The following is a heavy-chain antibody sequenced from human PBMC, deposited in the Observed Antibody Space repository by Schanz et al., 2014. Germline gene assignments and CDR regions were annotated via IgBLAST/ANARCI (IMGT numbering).Heavy chain of an antibody. J-gene: IGHJ4*02. Sequence: EVQLVESGGGLVQPGGSLRLSCAASGFTFRGYAMSWVRQAPGRGLEWVSAISGSGGSTYYADSVKGRFTISRDNAKNSLFLQMNSLRAEDTAVYYCARKVVATIGGYYDNWGQGTLVIVSS. CDR2: ISGSGGST. CDR1: GFTFRGYA. V-gene: IGHV3-23*04. D-gene: IGHD5-12*01. CDR3: ARKVVATIGGYYDN.